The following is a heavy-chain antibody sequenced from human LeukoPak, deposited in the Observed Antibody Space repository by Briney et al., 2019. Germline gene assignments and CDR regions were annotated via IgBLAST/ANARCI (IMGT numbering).Heavy chain of an antibody. Sequence: KPSXTLSLTCTVSGGSISSYYWSWIRQPPGKGLEWIGYIYYSGSTNYNPSLKSRVTISVDTSKNQFSLKLSSVTAADTAVYYCAGGSGSYYNEDYWGQGTLVTVSS. D-gene: IGHD3-10*01. V-gene: IGHV4-59*12. CDR1: GGSISSYY. CDR3: AGGSGSYYNEDY. CDR2: IYYSGST. J-gene: IGHJ4*02.